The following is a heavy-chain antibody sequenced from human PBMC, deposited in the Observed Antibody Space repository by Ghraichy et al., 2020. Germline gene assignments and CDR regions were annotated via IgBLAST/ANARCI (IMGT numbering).Heavy chain of an antibody. CDR1: GYSVSSGYY. J-gene: IGHJ2*01. V-gene: IGHV4-38-2*02. D-gene: IGHD3-9*01. CDR2: ISYGGST. CDR3: ARDPTYYDILTGYNPRWYFDL. Sequence: SETLSLTCGVSGYSVSSGYYWGWIRQPPGKGLEWIGSISYGGSTDYNPSLKSRVTISLDTSGNQFSLNLTSVTAADTAVYYCARDPTYYDILTGYNPRWYFDLWGRGTLVTVSS.